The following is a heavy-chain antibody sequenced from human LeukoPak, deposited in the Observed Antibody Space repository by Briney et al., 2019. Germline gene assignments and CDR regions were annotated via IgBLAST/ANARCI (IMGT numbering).Heavy chain of an antibody. CDR1: GFTFSSYT. D-gene: IGHD6-19*01. CDR3: ARAAVAVGYAYDL. V-gene: IGHV3-48*01. CDR2: ISSGGSTM. J-gene: IGHJ5*02. Sequence: GGSLRLSCAASGFTFSSYTMNWVRQAPGKGLEWVPYISSGGSTMYYADSVKGRFTISRDNARNSFYLQMNSLRAEDTAVYYCARAAVAVGYAYDLWGQGTLVTVSS.